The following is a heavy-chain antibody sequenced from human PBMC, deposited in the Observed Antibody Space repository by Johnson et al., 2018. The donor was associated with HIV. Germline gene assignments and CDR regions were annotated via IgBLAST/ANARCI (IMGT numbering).Heavy chain of an antibody. J-gene: IGHJ3*02. D-gene: IGHD1-26*01. CDR2: ISGSGGST. CDR1: GFIFSNAW. V-gene: IGHV3-23*04. CDR3: TKGKIGGGSYSAPDAFDM. Sequence: VQLVESGGGLVKPGGSLRLSCAASGFIFSNAWMSWVRQAPGKGLVWVSGISGSGGSTYYADSVKGRFTISRDNSKDTLYLRMNSLRAEDTAVYYCTKGKIGGGSYSAPDAFDMWGQGTMVTVAS.